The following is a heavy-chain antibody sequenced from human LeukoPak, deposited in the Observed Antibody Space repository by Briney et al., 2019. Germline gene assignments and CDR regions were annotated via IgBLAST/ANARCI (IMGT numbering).Heavy chain of an antibody. CDR3: ARLLDNDSSGYRDTFDI. V-gene: IGHV4-59*11. CDR2: IYYSGNT. D-gene: IGHD3-22*01. Sequence: SETLSLTCAVPGGSISSHYWSSIRQPPRKGLEWIGYIYYSGNTYYSPSPHSLIAILVDTSKNYFSLKLTSVTGADTAVYYCARLLDNDSSGYRDTFDIWGQGTMVTVSS. J-gene: IGHJ3*02. CDR1: GGSISSHY.